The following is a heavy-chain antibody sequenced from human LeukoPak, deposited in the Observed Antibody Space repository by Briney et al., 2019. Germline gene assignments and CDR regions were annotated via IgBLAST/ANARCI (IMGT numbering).Heavy chain of an antibody. V-gene: IGHV3-48*03. CDR3: ARFAEPPQYFDY. D-gene: IGHD3-10*01. CDR2: ISNSGITI. CDR1: GFNFSNYE. J-gene: IGHJ4*02. Sequence: GGSLRLSCAASGFNFSNYEMNWVRQAPGKGLEWVSYISNSGITIDYVDSVKGRFTISRDNVKNSLYLQMNSLRAEDTGVYYCARFAEPPQYFDYWGQGTLVTVSS.